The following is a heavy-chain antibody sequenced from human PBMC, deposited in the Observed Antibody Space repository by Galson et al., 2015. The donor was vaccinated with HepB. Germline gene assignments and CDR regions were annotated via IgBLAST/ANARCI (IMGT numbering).Heavy chain of an antibody. CDR2: ISGSGGST. J-gene: IGHJ4*02. V-gene: IGHV3-23*01. CDR1: GFTFSSYA. CDR3: AKDPADSKGLYCTNGVCYFGGFGPFDY. Sequence: SLRLSCAASGFTFSSYAMSWVRQAPGKGLEWVSAISGSGGSTYYADSVKGRFTISRDNSKNTLYLQMNSLRAEDTAVYYCAKDPADSKGLYCTNGVCYFGGFGPFDYWGQGTLVTVSS. D-gene: IGHD2-8*01.